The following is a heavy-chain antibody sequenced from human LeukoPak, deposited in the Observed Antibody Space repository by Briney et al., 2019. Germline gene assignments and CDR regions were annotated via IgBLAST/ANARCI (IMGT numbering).Heavy chain of an antibody. V-gene: IGHV4-38-2*02. D-gene: IGHD3-22*01. J-gene: IGHJ5*02. CDR3: ARESSAVAHTMMRDWLDP. Sequence: SQTLSLTCDVSGYSINFGHLWGWIRQPPGKGLEWIASINHSGRTYYTPSLKSRVTIAVDTLKNQFSLKVTSVTAEDTAMYFCARESSAVAHTMMRDWLDPWGQGTLVTVSS. CDR1: GYSINFGHL. CDR2: INHSGRT.